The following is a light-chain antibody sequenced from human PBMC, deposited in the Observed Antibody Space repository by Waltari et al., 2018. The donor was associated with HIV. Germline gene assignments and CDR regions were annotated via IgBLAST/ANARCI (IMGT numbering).Light chain of an antibody. V-gene: IGLV2-23*02. CDR2: EVS. Sequence: QSALTQPASVSGSPGQSITISCTGTSSDVGSYNLVSWYQQHPGKAPKLMIYEVSKRPSGVSNRFSGSQSGNTASLTISGLQAEDEADYYCCSYAGSSTPVVFGGGTKLTVL. CDR3: CSYAGSSTPVV. J-gene: IGLJ2*01. CDR1: SSDVGSYNL.